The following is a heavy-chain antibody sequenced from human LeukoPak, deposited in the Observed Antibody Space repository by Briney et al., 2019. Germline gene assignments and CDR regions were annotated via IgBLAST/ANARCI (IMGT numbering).Heavy chain of an antibody. J-gene: IGHJ3*02. CDR2: ISSSSYI. CDR1: GFTFSDYY. D-gene: IGHD2-2*01. CDR3: ARDSEDIVVVPAHMAFDI. Sequence: PGGSLRLSCAASGFTFSDYYMSWIRQAPGKGLEWVSYISSSSYIYYADPVKGRFTISRDNAKNSLYLQLNSLRAEDTAVYYCARDSEDIVVVPAHMAFDIWGQGTMVTVSS. V-gene: IGHV3-69-1*01.